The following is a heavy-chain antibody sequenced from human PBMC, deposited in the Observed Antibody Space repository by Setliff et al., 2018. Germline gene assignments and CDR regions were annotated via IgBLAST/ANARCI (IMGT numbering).Heavy chain of an antibody. D-gene: IGHD3-9*01. J-gene: IGHJ2*01. CDR1: GGSISSGDYY. Sequence: SETLSLTCTVSGGSISSGDYYWSWIRQPPGKGLEWVGYLYSSGSTYYNPSLKSRVSISVDTSKNQFSLKLSSVTGAATAVYYCARDLRYFDWLIENWYFDFWGRGTLVTVSS. CDR3: ARDLRYFDWLIENWYFDF. V-gene: IGHV4-30-4*08. CDR2: LYSSGST.